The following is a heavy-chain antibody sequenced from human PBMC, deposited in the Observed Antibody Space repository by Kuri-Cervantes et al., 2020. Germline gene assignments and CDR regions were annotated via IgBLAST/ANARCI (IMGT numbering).Heavy chain of an antibody. CDR2: INHSGST. D-gene: IGHD6-19*01. V-gene: IGHV4-34*01. J-gene: IGHJ4*02. CDR1: GGSFSGYY. CDR3: ARVIAVAGPHLDY. Sequence: SQTLSLTCAVYGGSFSGYYWSWIRQPPGKGLEWIGEINHSGSTNYNPSLKSRVTISVDTSKNQFSLKLSSVTAADTAVYYGARVIAVAGPHLDYWGQGTLVTVSS.